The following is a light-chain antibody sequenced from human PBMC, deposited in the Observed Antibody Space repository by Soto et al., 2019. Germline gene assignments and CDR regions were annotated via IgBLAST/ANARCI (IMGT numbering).Light chain of an antibody. CDR3: QQYGGSFT. J-gene: IGKJ2*01. CDR1: QSVSSSY. V-gene: IGKV3-20*01. Sequence: EFVLTQSPGTLSLSPGDTATLSCRASQSVSSSYLAWYQQIPGQAPRLLIYGESTRATGIPERFSGSGSGTDYTLTITRLEPEDFAVYCCQQYGGSFTFGQGTKLEIK. CDR2: GES.